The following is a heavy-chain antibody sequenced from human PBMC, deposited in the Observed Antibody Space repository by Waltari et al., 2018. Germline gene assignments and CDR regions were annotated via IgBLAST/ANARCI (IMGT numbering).Heavy chain of an antibody. D-gene: IGHD2-2*02. CDR2: IWFDGSDK. CDR1: GFTFSNFG. Sequence: QVNLVESGGGVVQPGGSLRLSCATSGFTFSNFGMHWVRQAPGKGVGWVALIWFDGSDKFYADSVGGRFTISRDNSARTLYLDMDSLRLDDTAMYYCAKDAFGNTYLDFWGQGTLVTVSS. J-gene: IGHJ4*02. V-gene: IGHV3-30*02. CDR3: AKDAFGNTYLDF.